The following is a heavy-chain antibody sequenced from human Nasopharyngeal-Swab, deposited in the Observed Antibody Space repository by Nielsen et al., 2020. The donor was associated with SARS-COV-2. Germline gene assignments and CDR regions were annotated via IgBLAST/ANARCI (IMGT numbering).Heavy chain of an antibody. CDR1: GYTFASHY. V-gene: IGHV1-46*01. Sequence: ASVKVSCKASGYTFASHYIHWVRQAPGQGLEWMGIINPSTYSTTYAQRFQDRITLTRDTSMSTVYMELSSLRSEDTAVYYCARDQYDTSHFDYWGQGTLVTVSS. D-gene: IGHD2/OR15-2a*01. CDR2: INPSTYST. J-gene: IGHJ4*02. CDR3: ARDQYDTSHFDY.